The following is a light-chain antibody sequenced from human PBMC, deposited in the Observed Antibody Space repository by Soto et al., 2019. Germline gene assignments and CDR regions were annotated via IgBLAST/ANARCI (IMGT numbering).Light chain of an antibody. Sequence: QSVLTQPPSASGTPGQRVTMSCSGSGSNIGPNYVYRFQQFPGTAPKLLIYNNDQRPSGVPDRFSGSKSGTSASLDISGLRSEDEADYYCAAWDDSLSGRVFGGGTKLTVL. V-gene: IGLV1-47*02. CDR1: GSNIGPNY. J-gene: IGLJ3*02. CDR3: AAWDDSLSGRV. CDR2: NND.